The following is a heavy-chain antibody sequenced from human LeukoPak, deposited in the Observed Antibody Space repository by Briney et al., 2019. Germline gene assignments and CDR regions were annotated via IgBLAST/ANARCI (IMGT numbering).Heavy chain of an antibody. Sequence: GASVKVSCKASGYTFTSYAMHWVRQAPGQRLEWMGWINAGNGNTKYSQKFQGRVTITRDTSASTAYMELSSLRSEDTAAYYCARMSYYGDYTVDYWGQGTLVTVSS. CDR2: INAGNGNT. D-gene: IGHD4-17*01. CDR3: ARMSYYGDYTVDY. J-gene: IGHJ4*02. V-gene: IGHV1-3*01. CDR1: GYTFTSYA.